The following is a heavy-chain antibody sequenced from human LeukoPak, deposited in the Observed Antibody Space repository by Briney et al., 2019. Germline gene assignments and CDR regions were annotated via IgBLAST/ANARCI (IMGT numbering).Heavy chain of an antibody. Sequence: PPGGSVRLSCAASGFTFSNYGMKWVRQARGKGLEWVSYISDSGNNLNHADSVKGRFTISRDNAKNSLYLQMNSVRAEDTAVYYCARGLEMATHWSWGQGTLVTVSS. V-gene: IGHV3-48*01. CDR2: ISDSGNNL. CDR1: GFTFSNYG. J-gene: IGHJ4*02. D-gene: IGHD5-24*01. CDR3: ARGLEMATHWS.